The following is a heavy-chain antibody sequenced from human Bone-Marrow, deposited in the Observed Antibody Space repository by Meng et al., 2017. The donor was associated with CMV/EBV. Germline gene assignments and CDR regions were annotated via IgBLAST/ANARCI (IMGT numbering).Heavy chain of an antibody. CDR3: ASCRSDLSADY. Sequence: GALKISCAASGFTFSDYYMSWIRQAPGEGLEWVGFIRSKAYGGTTEYAASVKGRFTISRDDAKSIAYLQMNSLKTEDTAVYYCASCRSDLSADYWGQGTLVTVSS. D-gene: IGHD2-15*01. V-gene: IGHV3-71*01. CDR2: IRSKAYGGTT. CDR1: GFTFSDYY. J-gene: IGHJ4*02.